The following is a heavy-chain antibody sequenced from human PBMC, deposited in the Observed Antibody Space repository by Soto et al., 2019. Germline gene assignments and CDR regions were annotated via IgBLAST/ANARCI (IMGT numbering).Heavy chain of an antibody. V-gene: IGHV4-4*07. CDR1: GGSISSYY. J-gene: IGHJ4*02. CDR2: IYTSGST. Sequence: SETLSLTCTVSGGSISSYYWSWIRQPAGKGLEWIGRIYTSGSTNYNPSLKSRVTMSVDTSKNQFSLKLSSVTAADTAVYYCARDNSSSWYTSFDYWGQGTLVTVSS. D-gene: IGHD6-13*01. CDR3: ARDNSSSWYTSFDY.